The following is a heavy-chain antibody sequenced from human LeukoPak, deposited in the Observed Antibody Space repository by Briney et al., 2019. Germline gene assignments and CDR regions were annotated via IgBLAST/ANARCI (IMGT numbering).Heavy chain of an antibody. D-gene: IGHD3-10*01. J-gene: IGHJ4*02. CDR2: IIPILGIA. Sequence: WASVNVSCKASGGTFSSYAISWVRQAPGQGLEWMGRIIPILGIANYAQKFQGRVTITADKSTSTAYMELSSLRSEDTAVYYCARWIFGDYGSGSYYKSYFDYWGQGTLVTVSS. CDR3: ARWIFGDYGSGSYYKSYFDY. V-gene: IGHV1-69*10. CDR1: GGTFSSYA.